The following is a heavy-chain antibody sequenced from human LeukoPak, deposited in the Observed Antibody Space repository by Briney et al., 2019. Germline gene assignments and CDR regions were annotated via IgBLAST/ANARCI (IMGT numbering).Heavy chain of an antibody. CDR3: GYFGSGSSYTPDS. D-gene: IGHD3-10*01. V-gene: IGHV3-30*02. CDR1: GFTFNRYN. CDR2: IHSDGSTK. Sequence: GGSLRLSCAASGFTFNRYNMNWVRQAPGKGLERVAYIHSDGSTKYYADSVKGRFTISRDTSKNTLNLQMNSLRTGDTAVYYCGYFGSGSSYTPDSWGQGTLVTVSS. J-gene: IGHJ5*01.